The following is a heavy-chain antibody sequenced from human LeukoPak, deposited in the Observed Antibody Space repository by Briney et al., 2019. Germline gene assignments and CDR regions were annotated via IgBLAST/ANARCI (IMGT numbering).Heavy chain of an antibody. CDR1: GGSFSGYY. V-gene: IGHV4-34*01. Sequence: SETLSLTCAVYGGSFSGYYWGWIRQPPGKGLEWIGEINHSGSTNYNPSLRSRVTISVDTSKNQFSLKLSSVTAADTAVYYCASTPLYSNYFDYWGQGTLVTVSS. J-gene: IGHJ4*02. CDR3: ASTPLYSNYFDY. CDR2: INHSGST. D-gene: IGHD4-11*01.